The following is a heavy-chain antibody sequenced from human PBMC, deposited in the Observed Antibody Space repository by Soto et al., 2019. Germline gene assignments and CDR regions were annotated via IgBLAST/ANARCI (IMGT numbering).Heavy chain of an antibody. CDR2: IYHSGST. D-gene: IGHD4-17*01. Sequence: SETLALTYTFSCSSIISHQWCGWVRQPPGKGLEWIGEIYHSGSTNYNPSLKSRVTISVDKSKNQFSLKLSSATAADTAVYYCARNYGGNVDYWGQGTLVTVS. CDR1: CSSIISHQW. CDR3: ARNYGGNVDY. V-gene: IGHV4-4*02. J-gene: IGHJ4*02.